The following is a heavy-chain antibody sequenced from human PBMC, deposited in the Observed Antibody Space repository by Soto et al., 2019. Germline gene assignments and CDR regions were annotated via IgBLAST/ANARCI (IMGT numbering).Heavy chain of an antibody. V-gene: IGHV6-1*01. D-gene: IGHD6-13*01. CDR3: ARVETAGIAAAGSPDYYYYYGMDV. CDR1: GDSVSSNSAA. J-gene: IGHJ6*02. CDR2: TYYRSKWYN. Sequence: PSQTLSLTCAISGDSVSSNSAAWNWIRQSPSRGLEWLGRTYYRSKWYNDYAVSVKSRMTINPDTSKNQFSLQLNSVTPEDTAVYYCARVETAGIAAAGSPDYYYYYGMDVWGQGTTVTVSS.